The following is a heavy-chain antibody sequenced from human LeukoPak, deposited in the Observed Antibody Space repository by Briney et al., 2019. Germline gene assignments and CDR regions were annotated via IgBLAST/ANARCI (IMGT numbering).Heavy chain of an antibody. CDR1: GFTFSSYW. D-gene: IGHD3-22*01. CDR2: IKQDGSEK. V-gene: IGHV3-7*01. CDR3: AREGDYYDSSGYYYNYFDY. Sequence: GGSLRLSCAASGFTFSSYWMSWVRQAPGKGLEWVANIKQDGSEKYYVDSVKGRFTISRDNAKNSLYLQMNSLRAEDTAVYYCAREGDYYDSSGYYYNYFDYWGQGTLVTVSS. J-gene: IGHJ4*02.